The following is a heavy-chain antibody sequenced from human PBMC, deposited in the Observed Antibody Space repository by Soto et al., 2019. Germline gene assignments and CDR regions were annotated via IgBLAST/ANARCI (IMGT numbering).Heavy chain of an antibody. D-gene: IGHD3-10*01. CDR1: GFIFGNYA. CDR3: AKVLIRGDGYVDFDY. CDR2: IYAGGTTR. Sequence: EVQLLESGGGLAQPGGSLTLSCTASGFIFGNYAMFWVRQAPGKGLEWVSTIYAGGTTRHYADSVKGRFIISRDNSKNTLFLEMNSLTAEDTALYFCAKVLIRGDGYVDFDYWGQGTLVTVSS. J-gene: IGHJ4*02. V-gene: IGHV3-23*01.